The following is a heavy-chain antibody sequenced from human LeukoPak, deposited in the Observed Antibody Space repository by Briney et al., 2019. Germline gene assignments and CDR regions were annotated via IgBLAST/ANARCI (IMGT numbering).Heavy chain of an antibody. Sequence: GGSLRLSYAASGFTFNSYAMSWVRQAAGKGLEWVSAISGSGGSTYYADSVKGRFTISRDNSKNTLYLQMNSLRAEDTAVYYCAADIVVVAAAPYLDYWGQGTLVTVSS. J-gene: IGHJ4*02. D-gene: IGHD2-15*01. V-gene: IGHV3-23*01. CDR3: AADIVVVAAAPYLDY. CDR2: ISGSGGST. CDR1: GFTFNSYA.